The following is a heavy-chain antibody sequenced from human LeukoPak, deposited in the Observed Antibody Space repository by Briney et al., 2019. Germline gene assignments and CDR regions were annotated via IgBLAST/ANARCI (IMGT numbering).Heavy chain of an antibody. CDR1: GFIFSTYW. CDR3: AKDIAPNIYSSGWPDY. D-gene: IGHD6-19*01. Sequence: GGSLRLSCAASGFIFSTYWMTWVRQAPGKGLEWVANIKQDGSEKYYVDSVKGRFTISRDNAKNSLYLQMNSLRAEDTALYYCAKDIAPNIYSSGWPDYWGQGTLVTVSS. V-gene: IGHV3-7*03. CDR2: IKQDGSEK. J-gene: IGHJ4*02.